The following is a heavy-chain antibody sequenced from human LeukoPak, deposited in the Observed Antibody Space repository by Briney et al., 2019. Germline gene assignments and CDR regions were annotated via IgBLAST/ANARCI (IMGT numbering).Heavy chain of an antibody. CDR3: TRDRPRYDYGDYRDAFDI. CDR2: IRSKAYGGTT. Sequence: GGSLRLSCTTSGFTFGDYTMSWFRQAPGKGLEWVGFIRSKAYGGTTEYAASVKGRFTISRDDSKSIAYLQMDSLKTEDTAVYYCTRDRPRYDYGDYRDAFDIWGQGTMVTVSS. J-gene: IGHJ3*02. V-gene: IGHV3-49*03. CDR1: GFTFGDYT. D-gene: IGHD4-17*01.